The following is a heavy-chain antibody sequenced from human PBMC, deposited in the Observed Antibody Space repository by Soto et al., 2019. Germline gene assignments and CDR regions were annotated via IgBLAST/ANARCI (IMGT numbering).Heavy chain of an antibody. D-gene: IGHD3-22*01. Sequence: QVQLVESGGGVVQPGRSLRLSCAASGFTFSNYPMHWVRQAPGKGLEWVAVISYDGSNKHNADSVKGRFTMSRDNSKNTVYLQMNSLRAEDTAVYYCAREEALLGRAYYECSGFHHWGQGTLVTVSS. V-gene: IGHV3-30-3*01. J-gene: IGHJ4*02. CDR2: ISYDGSNK. CDR1: GFTFSNYP. CDR3: AREEALLGRAYYECSGFHH.